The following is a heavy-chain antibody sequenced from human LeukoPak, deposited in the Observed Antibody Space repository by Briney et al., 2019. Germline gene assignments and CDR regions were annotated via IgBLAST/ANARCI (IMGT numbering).Heavy chain of an antibody. CDR1: GFTFSSYS. CDR2: ISSSSSYI. V-gene: IGHV3-21*01. D-gene: IGHD4-17*01. CDR3: ARESDYEKGGYYDY. J-gene: IGHJ4*02. Sequence: GGSLRLSCAASGFTFSSYSMNWVRQAPGKGLEWVSSISSSSSYIYYADSVKGRFTISRDNAKNSLYLQMNSLRAEDTAVYYCARESDYEKGGYYDYWGQGTLVTVSS.